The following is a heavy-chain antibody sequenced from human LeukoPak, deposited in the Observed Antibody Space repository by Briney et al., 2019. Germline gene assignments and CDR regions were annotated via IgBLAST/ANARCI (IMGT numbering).Heavy chain of an antibody. CDR1: GFTFSSCS. Sequence: GGSLRLSCAASGFTFSSCSMNWVRQAPGKGLEWVSYISSSSSTIYYADSVKGRFTISRDNAKNSLYLQMNSLRAEDTAVYYCASNQYYGGSPFDYWGQGTLVTVSS. CDR2: ISSSSSTI. CDR3: ASNQYYGGSPFDY. J-gene: IGHJ4*02. V-gene: IGHV3-48*01. D-gene: IGHD4-23*01.